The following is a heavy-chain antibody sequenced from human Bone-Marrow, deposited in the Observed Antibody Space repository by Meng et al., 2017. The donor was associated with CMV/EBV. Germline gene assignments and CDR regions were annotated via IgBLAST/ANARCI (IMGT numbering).Heavy chain of an antibody. CDR1: GFTFSSYW. CDR2: IKQDGSEK. Sequence: GGSLRLSCAASGFTFSSYWMSWVRQAPGKGLEWVANIKQDGSEKYYVDSVRGRFTISRDNAKNSLYVQMYSLRVEDTAVYYCARVNSGTYYTQYYYGMDVWGQGTTVTVPS. V-gene: IGHV3-7*04. CDR3: ARVNSGTYYTQYYYGMDV. J-gene: IGHJ6*02. D-gene: IGHD1-26*01.